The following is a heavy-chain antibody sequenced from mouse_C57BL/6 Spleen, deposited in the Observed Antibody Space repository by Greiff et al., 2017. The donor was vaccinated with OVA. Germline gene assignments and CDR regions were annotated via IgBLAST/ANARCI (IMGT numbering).Heavy chain of an antibody. CDR2: FPPYNDDT. J-gene: IGHJ4*01. V-gene: IGHV1-47*01. D-gene: IGHD2-4*01. Sequence: VQLQESGAELVKPGASVKMSCKASGYTFTTYPIAWMKQNHGKSLEWIGNFPPYNDDTKYNEKFKGKATLTVEKSSSTVYLELSLLTSDVSAVDYCAKGDYLYYAMDYWGQGTSVTVSS. CDR3: AKGDYLYYAMDY. CDR1: GYTFTTYP.